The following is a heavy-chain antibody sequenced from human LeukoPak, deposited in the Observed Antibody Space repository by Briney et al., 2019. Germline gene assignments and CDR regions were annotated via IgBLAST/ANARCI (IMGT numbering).Heavy chain of an antibody. V-gene: IGHV3-23*01. D-gene: IGHD4-17*01. CDR3: AKATTTVLVFDY. J-gene: IGHJ4*02. CDR2: ISNNGGYT. CDR1: GFTFSSSA. Sequence: GGSLRLSCAASGFTFSSSAMSWVRQAPGKGLEWVSAISNNGGYTYYADSVQGRFTISRDNSKSTLCLQMNSLRAEDTAVYYCAKATTTVLVFDYWGQGTLVTVSS.